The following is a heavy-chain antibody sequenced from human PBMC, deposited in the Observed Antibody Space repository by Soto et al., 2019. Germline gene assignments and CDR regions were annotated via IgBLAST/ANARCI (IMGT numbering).Heavy chain of an antibody. D-gene: IGHD2-2*01. J-gene: IGHJ6*02. CDR1: GVSISRGGYY. Sequence: SETLSLTCTFSGVSISRGGYYWSWVRQHPGKGLEWIGYIYYSGSTYYNPSLKSRVTISVDTSKNQFSLKLSSVTAADTAVYYCARDSCSSTSCFMGVDGMDVWGQGTTVTVSS. CDR2: IYYSGST. V-gene: IGHV4-31*03. CDR3: ARDSCSSTSCFMGVDGMDV.